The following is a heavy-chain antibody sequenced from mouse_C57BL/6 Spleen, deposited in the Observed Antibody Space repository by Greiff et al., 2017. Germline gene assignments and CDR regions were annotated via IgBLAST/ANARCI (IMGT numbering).Heavy chain of an antibody. D-gene: IGHD2-4*01. Sequence: QVQLQQSGPELVKPGASVKISCKASGYAFSSSWMNWVKQRPGKGLEWIGRIYPGDGDTNYNGKFKGKATLTADKSSSTADMQLSSLTSEDSAVYFCARSGDYGHFDYWGQGTTLTVSS. CDR2: IYPGDGDT. CDR3: ARSGDYGHFDY. J-gene: IGHJ2*01. CDR1: GYAFSSSW. V-gene: IGHV1-82*01.